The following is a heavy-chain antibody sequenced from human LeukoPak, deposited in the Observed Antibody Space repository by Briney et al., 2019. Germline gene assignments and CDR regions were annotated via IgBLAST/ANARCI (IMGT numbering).Heavy chain of an antibody. V-gene: IGHV4-4*09. Sequence: SETLSLTCTVSGGSISSYYWSWIRQPPGKGLEWIGYIYHSGSTYYNPSLKSRVTISIDTSRNQFSLNLISVTAADTAVYYCARRWLGSGNPFDPWGQGTLVTVSS. CDR1: GGSISSYY. CDR2: IYHSGST. CDR3: ARRWLGSGNPFDP. J-gene: IGHJ5*02. D-gene: IGHD3-10*01.